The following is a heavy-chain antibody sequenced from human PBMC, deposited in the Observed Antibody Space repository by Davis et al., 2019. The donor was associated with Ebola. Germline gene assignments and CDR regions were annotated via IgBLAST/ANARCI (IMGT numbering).Heavy chain of an antibody. CDR3: AREEGATDDAFDI. Sequence: PSETLSLTCTVSGGSISSYYWSWIRQPPGKGLEWIGYIYYSGSTNYNPPLKSRVTISVDTSKNQFSLKLSSVTAADTAVYYCAREEGATDDAFDIWGQGTMVTVSS. V-gene: IGHV4-59*01. CDR2: IYYSGST. D-gene: IGHD1-26*01. CDR1: GGSISSYY. J-gene: IGHJ3*02.